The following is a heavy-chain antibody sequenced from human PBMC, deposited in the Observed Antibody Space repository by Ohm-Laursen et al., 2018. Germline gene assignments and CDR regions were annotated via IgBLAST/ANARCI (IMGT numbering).Heavy chain of an antibody. V-gene: IGHV3-72*01. CDR1: GFTFSSYG. D-gene: IGHD3-3*01. J-gene: IGHJ6*02. CDR2: TRNKANSYTT. Sequence: SLRLSCTASGFTFSSYGVHWVRQAPGKGLEWVGRTRNKANSYTTEYAVSVKGRFTISRDDSKNSLYLQMNSLKTEDTAVYYCAKGPTIFGVVIIREYYYGMDVWGQGTTVTVSS. CDR3: AKGPTIFGVVIIREYYYGMDV.